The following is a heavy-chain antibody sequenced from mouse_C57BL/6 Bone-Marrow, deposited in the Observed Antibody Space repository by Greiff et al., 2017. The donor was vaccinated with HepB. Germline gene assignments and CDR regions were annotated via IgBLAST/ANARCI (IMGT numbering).Heavy chain of an antibody. Sequence: QVQLQQSGPELVKPGASVKISCKASGYAFSSSWMNWVKQRPGKGLEWIGRIYPGDGDTNYNGKFKGKATLTADKSSSTAYMQLSSLTSEDSAVYFCARSESNWDCFAYWGQGTPVTVSA. V-gene: IGHV1-82*01. CDR1: GYAFSSSW. J-gene: IGHJ3*01. D-gene: IGHD4-1*01. CDR2: IYPGDGDT. CDR3: ARSESNWDCFAY.